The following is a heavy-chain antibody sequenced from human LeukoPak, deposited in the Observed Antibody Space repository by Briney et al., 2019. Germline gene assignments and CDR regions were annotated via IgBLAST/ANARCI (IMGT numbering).Heavy chain of an antibody. CDR3: AKPYSSGVYMDV. J-gene: IGHJ6*03. Sequence: GGSLRLSCAVSGFTFSSYAMSWVRQAPGKGLEWVSAISGSGGSTYYADSVKGRFTISRDNSKNTLYLQMDSLRAEDTAVYYCAKPYSSGVYMDVWGKGTTVTVSS. CDR2: ISGSGGST. D-gene: IGHD6-19*01. CDR1: GFTFSSYA. V-gene: IGHV3-23*01.